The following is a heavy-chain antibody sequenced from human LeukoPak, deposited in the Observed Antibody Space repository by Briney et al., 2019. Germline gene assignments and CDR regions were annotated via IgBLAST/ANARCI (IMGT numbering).Heavy chain of an antibody. CDR3: AKDLSNPYKYYSMDV. V-gene: IGHV3-23*01. D-gene: IGHD4-11*01. CDR2: ISGSGSST. J-gene: IGHJ6*02. CDR1: GFTFSSYA. Sequence: TGGSLRLSCAASGFTFSSYAMSWVRQAPGKGLEWVSAISGSGSSTYYADSVKGRFTISRDNSKNTLYLKMNSLRAEDTAVYSCAKDLSNPYKYYSMDVWGQGTTVTVSS.